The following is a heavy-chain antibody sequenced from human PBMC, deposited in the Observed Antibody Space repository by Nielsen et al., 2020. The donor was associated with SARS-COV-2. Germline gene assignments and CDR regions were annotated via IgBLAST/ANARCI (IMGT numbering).Heavy chain of an antibody. Sequence: GSLRLSCAVSGGSISSSNWWSWVRQPPGKGLEWIGEIYHSGSTNYNPSLKSRVTISVDKSKNQSSLKLSSVTAADTAVYYCASTPLYGDYVDYWGQGTLVTVSS. J-gene: IGHJ4*02. CDR3: ASTPLYGDYVDY. V-gene: IGHV4-4*02. CDR2: IYHSGST. CDR1: GGSISSSNW. D-gene: IGHD4-17*01.